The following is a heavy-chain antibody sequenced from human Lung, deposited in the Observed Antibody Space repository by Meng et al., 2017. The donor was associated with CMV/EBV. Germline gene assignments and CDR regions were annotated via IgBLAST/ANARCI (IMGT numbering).Heavy chain of an antibody. CDR2: IRSDGSTT. CDR1: GFTFGSYR. D-gene: IGHD2-21*01. Sequence: ESXKISXAASGFTFGSYRMHWVRQPPGKGLEWVSHIRSDGSTTTYADSVKGRFTISRDNAKNTLYLQMDSLRGEDTAVYYCAREEPMLWGAFELWGQGTMVTVSS. J-gene: IGHJ3*01. CDR3: AREEPMLWGAFEL. V-gene: IGHV3-74*01.